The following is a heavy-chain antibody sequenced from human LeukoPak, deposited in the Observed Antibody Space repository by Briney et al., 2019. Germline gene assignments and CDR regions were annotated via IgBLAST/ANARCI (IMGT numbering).Heavy chain of an antibody. CDR3: ARGIVGATPPLDY. CDR2: IKQDGSEK. CDR1: GFTFSSYW. D-gene: IGHD1-26*01. J-gene: IGHJ4*02. Sequence: GSLRLSCAASGFTFSSYWMSWVRQAPGKGLEWVANIKQDGSEKYYVDSVKGRFTISRDNAKNSLYMQMNSLRAEDTAVYYCARGIVGATPPLDYWGQGTLVTVSS. V-gene: IGHV3-7*01.